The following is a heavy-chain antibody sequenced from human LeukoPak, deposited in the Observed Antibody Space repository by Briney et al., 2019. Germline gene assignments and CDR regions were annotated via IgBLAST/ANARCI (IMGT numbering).Heavy chain of an antibody. D-gene: IGHD4-23*01. V-gene: IGHV4-4*02. CDR1: GGSISSSNW. Sequence: SGTLSLTCAVSGGSISSSNWWSWVRQPPGKGLEWIGEIYHSGSTNYNPSLKSRVTISVDKSKNQFSLKLSSVTAADTAVYYCARDVGRVVSPLGMDVWGQGTTVTVSS. CDR3: ARDVGRVVSPLGMDV. J-gene: IGHJ6*02. CDR2: IYHSGST.